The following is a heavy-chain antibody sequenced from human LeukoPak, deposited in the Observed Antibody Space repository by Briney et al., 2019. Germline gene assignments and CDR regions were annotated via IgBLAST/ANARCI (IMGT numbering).Heavy chain of an antibody. V-gene: IGHV1-2*06. CDR1: GXTFXXYY. CDR2: XNXNSGGT. Sequence: AXXKVSCKASGXTFXXYYXHWVRQAPXQGLEXMGXXNXNSGGTNYAQKFQGRVTITADESTSTAYMELSSLRSEDTAVYYCARDPGLKAYSSGWYISYFDYWGQGTLVTVSS. J-gene: IGHJ4*02. D-gene: IGHD6-19*01. CDR3: ARDPGLKAYSSGWYISYFDY.